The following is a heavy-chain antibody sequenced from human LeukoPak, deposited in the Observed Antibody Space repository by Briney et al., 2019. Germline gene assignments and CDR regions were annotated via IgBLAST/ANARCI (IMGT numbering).Heavy chain of an antibody. CDR1: GYTFTSYG. CDR3: ARDHYCSSTSCYNWFDP. CDR2: ISAYNGNT. Sequence: ASVKVSCKASGYTFTSYGISWVRQAPGQGLEWMGWISAYNGNTNYAQKLQGRVTMTTDTSTSTAYMELRSLRSDDTAVYYCARDHYCSSTSCYNWFDPWGQGTLVTVSS. V-gene: IGHV1-18*01. D-gene: IGHD2-2*01. J-gene: IGHJ5*02.